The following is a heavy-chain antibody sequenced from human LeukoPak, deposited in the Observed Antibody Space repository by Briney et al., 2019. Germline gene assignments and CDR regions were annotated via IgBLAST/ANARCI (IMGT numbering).Heavy chain of an antibody. D-gene: IGHD2-21*01. V-gene: IGHV3-48*02. CDR2: ISSGSGTI. J-gene: IGHJ4*02. CDR3: TRDPSPYCGGGTCYSDY. CDR1: GFTFSTYS. Sequence: TGGSLRLSCAASGFTFSTYSMNWVRQAPGKGLEWVSYISSGSGTIYADSVKGRFTVSRDNAKNSLFLQMNSLRDEDTAVYYCTRDPSPYCGGGTCYSDYWGQGTLVTVSS.